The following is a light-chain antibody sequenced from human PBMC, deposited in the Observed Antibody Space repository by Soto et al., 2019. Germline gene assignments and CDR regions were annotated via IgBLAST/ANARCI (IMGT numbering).Light chain of an antibody. CDR3: QQYNSYPWT. V-gene: IGKV1-5*03. J-gene: IGKJ1*01. CDR1: QSISSW. CDR2: KAS. Sequence: DIQMTQSPSTLSASVGDRVTITCRASQSISSWLAWYQQKPGKAPKLLMYKASSLESGVPSRFSGSGSGTEFTLTISSLQPDDFVIYYCQQYNSYPWTFGQGTKVEIK.